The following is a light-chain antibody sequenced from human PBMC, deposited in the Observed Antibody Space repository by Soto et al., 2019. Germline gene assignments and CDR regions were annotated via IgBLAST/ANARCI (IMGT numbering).Light chain of an antibody. CDR3: QQYDNPIT. J-gene: IGKJ5*01. V-gene: IGKV1-33*01. Sequence: DLQMTQSPSSLSASVGDRVTITCQASQDISNYLNWYQQKPGKAPKLLIYDASNLETGVPSRFSGSRSGTDFTFTISSLQPEDIATYYCQQYDNPITFGQGTRLEIK. CDR2: DAS. CDR1: QDISNY.